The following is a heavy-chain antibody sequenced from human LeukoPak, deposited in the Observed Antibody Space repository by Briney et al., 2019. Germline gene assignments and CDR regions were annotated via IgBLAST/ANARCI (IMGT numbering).Heavy chain of an antibody. CDR3: ARVYFVGCFDY. V-gene: IGHV4-59*11. CDR1: SGSISGHY. Sequence: MASETLSLTCTVSSGSISGHYWSWIRQAPGKGLEWIGYIYYTGITIYNPSLKSRVAISVDTSKNQFSLNLSSVTAADTAVYYCARVYFVGCFDYWGQGTLVTVSS. D-gene: IGHD2-8*01. CDR2: IYYTGIT. J-gene: IGHJ4*02.